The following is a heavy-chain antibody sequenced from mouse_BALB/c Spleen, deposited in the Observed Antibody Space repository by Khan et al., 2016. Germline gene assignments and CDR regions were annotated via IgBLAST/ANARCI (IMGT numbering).Heavy chain of an antibody. CDR2: INPDSSTI. J-gene: IGHJ2*01. V-gene: IGHV4-1*02. CDR1: GFDFSRYW. Sequence: EVQLVESGGGLVQPGGSLKLSCAASGFDFSRYWMSWVRQAPGKGLEWIGEINPDSSTINYSPSLKDKFIISRDNAKNTLYPQMSKVRSEDTALXYCARLYYYGCVDYWGQGTTLTVSS. CDR3: ARLYYYGCVDY. D-gene: IGHD1-1*01.